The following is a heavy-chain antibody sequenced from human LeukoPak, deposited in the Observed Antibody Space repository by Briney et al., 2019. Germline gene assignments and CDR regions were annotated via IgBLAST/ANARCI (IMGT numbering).Heavy chain of an antibody. J-gene: IGHJ4*02. CDR2: INPNSHGI. Sequence: ASVKVSCKASGYTFTDYYIHWVPQAPGQGLEWMGWINPNSHGINYAQKFQGRVIMTRDTSISTVYMELSRLRSEDTAVYYCARGRAVAGSYYFDYWGQGTLVTVSS. CDR3: ARGRAVAGSYYFDY. CDR1: GYTFTDYY. D-gene: IGHD6-19*01. V-gene: IGHV1-2*02.